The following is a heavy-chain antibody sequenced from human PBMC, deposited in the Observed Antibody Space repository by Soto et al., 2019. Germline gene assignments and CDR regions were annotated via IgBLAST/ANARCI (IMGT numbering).Heavy chain of an antibody. CDR3: ARGRYDFWSGYAYYHYGMDV. D-gene: IGHD3-3*01. V-gene: IGHV4-31*03. J-gene: IGHJ6*02. CDR1: GGSISSGGYY. CDR2: IYYSGST. Sequence: SSETLSLTCTVSGGSISSGGYYWSWIRRHPGKGLEWIGYIYYSGSTYYNPSLKSRVTISVDTSKNQFSLKLSSVTAADTAVYYSARGRYDFWSGYAYYHYGMDVWGQGTTVTVSS.